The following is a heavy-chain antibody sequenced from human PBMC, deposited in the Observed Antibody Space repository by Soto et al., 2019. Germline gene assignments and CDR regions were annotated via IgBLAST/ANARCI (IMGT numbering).Heavy chain of an antibody. Sequence: QVQLQESGPGLVKPSGTLSLTCAVSGGFISSSYWWNWVRQPPGKGLEWIGEIYHSGRTNYNPSLKSRVTISVDKSKNQFSLKLSSVTAADTAVYYCARKDYGDYGWFDPWGQGTLVTVSS. CDR3: ARKDYGDYGWFDP. CDR1: GGFISSSYW. V-gene: IGHV4-4*02. CDR2: IYHSGRT. J-gene: IGHJ5*02. D-gene: IGHD4-17*01.